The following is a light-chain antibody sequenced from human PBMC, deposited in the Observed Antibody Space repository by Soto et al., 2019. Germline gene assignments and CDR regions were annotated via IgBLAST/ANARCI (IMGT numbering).Light chain of an antibody. CDR3: CSHADYNPHV. CDR1: SSDVGRYNI. J-gene: IGLJ1*01. Sequence: QSALTQPRSVSGSPGQSVTISCTGTSSDVGRYNIVSWYQQHPGKVPKLIIYEVSKRSSGVPDRFSGSKSGNTASLIISGLQVEDEADYYCCSHADYNPHVFGTGTKLTVL. CDR2: EVS. V-gene: IGLV2-11*01.